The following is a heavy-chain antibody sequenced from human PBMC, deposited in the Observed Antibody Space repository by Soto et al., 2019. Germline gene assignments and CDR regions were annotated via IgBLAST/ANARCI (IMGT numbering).Heavy chain of an antibody. V-gene: IGHV3-11*01. CDR2: IGSTGSTI. Sequence: QVQLVESGGGLVKPGGSLRLSCAASGFTFSDCYMSWFRQAPGKGLEWISYIGSTGSTIYYADSVRGRFTIARDNAKNSLELQMNSLRDEDTAVYYCASRINRRTASTFDYWGQGTLVTVSS. CDR3: ASRINRRTASTFDY. J-gene: IGHJ4*02. CDR1: GFTFSDCY.